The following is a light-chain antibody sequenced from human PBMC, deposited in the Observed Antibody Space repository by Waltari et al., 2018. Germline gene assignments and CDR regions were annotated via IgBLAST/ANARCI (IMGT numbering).Light chain of an antibody. CDR1: QSIGSN. CDR2: YAS. V-gene: IGKV6-21*01. Sequence: DIVLTQSPDFQSVTPKEKVTLTCRASQSIGSNLPWYQQKPDQSPRLLIRYASQSFSGVPSRFSGSGSGTDFTLTINSLEAEDAATYYCHQSSSSPYTFGQGTKLETK. J-gene: IGKJ2*01. CDR3: HQSSSSPYT.